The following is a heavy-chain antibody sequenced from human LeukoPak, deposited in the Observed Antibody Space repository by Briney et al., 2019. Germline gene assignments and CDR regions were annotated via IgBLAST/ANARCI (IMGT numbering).Heavy chain of an antibody. CDR3: ARPGITAFDI. V-gene: IGHV3-48*01. J-gene: IGHJ3*02. CDR2: ISSSGSIT. CDR1: GFTLSSHN. Sequence: GGSLRLSCVASGFTLSSHNINWVRQAPGKGLEWVSHISSSGSITYYGDSVKGRITISRDNAKNSVSLYMNSLRAEDSAVYYCARPGITAFDIWGQGTMVAVSS. D-gene: IGHD3-10*01.